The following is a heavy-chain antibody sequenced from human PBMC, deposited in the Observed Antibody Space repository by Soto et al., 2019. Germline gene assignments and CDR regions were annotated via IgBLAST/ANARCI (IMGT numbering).Heavy chain of an antibody. CDR3: ARGVAMLGP. J-gene: IGHJ5*02. D-gene: IGHD2-2*01. Sequence: SETLSLTCTVSGDSISSYYWTWIRQPPGKGLEWIGYIYYSGSTNYNPSLKSRVTISVDTSKNQFSLKLTSVTAADTAVYYCARGVAMLGPWGQGTLVTVSS. CDR2: IYYSGST. CDR1: GDSISSYY. V-gene: IGHV4-59*01.